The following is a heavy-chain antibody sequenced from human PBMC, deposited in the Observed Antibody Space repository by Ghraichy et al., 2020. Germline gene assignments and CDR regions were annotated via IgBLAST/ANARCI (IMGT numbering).Heavy chain of an antibody. V-gene: IGHV3-30*02. CDR2: IRYDGSNK. CDR1: GFTFSSYG. CDR3: AKEYRPNYYDSSGSLFGN. Sequence: GGSLRLSCAASGFTFSSYGMHWVRQAPGKGLEWVAFIRYDGSNKYYADSVKGRFTISRDNSKNTLYLKMNSLRAEDTAVYYCAKEYRPNYYDSSGSLFGNWGQGTLVTVSS. D-gene: IGHD3-22*01. J-gene: IGHJ4*02.